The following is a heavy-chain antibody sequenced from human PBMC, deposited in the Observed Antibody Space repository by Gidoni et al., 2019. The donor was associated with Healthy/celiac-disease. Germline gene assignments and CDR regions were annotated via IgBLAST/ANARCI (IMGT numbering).Heavy chain of an antibody. Sequence: QVQLVESGGGVVQPGRSLRLACAASGFTFSRYAMHWVRQAPGKGLEWVAVISYDGSNKYYADSVKGRFTISRDNSKNTLYLQMNSLRAEDTAVYYCAREVGFYGDYPDAFDIWGQGTMVTVSS. CDR1: GFTFSRYA. CDR3: AREVGFYGDYPDAFDI. CDR2: ISYDGSNK. J-gene: IGHJ3*02. D-gene: IGHD4-17*01. V-gene: IGHV3-30-3*01.